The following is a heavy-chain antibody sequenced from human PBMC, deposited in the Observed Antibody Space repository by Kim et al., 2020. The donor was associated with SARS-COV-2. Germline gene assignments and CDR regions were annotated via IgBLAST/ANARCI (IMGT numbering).Heavy chain of an antibody. Sequence: KFQGRVTITADESTSTAYMELSSLRSEDTAVYYCARDRPRGYFAHNWFDPWGQGTLVTVSS. J-gene: IGHJ5*02. CDR3: ARDRPRGYFAHNWFDP. D-gene: IGHD3-9*01. V-gene: IGHV1-69*01.